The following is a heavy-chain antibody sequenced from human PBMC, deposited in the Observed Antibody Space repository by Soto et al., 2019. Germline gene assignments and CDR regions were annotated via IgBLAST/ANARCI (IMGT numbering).Heavy chain of an antibody. D-gene: IGHD3-3*01. V-gene: IGHV4-59*08. CDR1: GGSISSYY. CDR3: ARLKSPTYYDFWSGYFDYCYYYMDV. J-gene: IGHJ6*03. Sequence: SETLSLTCTVSGGSISSYYWSWIRQPPGKGLEWIGYIYYSGSTNYNPSLKSRVTISVDTSKNQFSLKLSSVTAADTAVYYCARLKSPTYYDFWSGYFDYCYYYMDVWGKGTTVTVSS. CDR2: IYYSGST.